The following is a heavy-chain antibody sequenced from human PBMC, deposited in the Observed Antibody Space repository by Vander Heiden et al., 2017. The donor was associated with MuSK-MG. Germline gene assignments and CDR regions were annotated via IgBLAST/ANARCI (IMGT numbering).Heavy chain of an antibody. CDR3: VKDPGVYDDYSGYFQE. CDR2: ISSNGGTT. CDR1: GFTYNQYA. D-gene: IGHD4-17*01. Sequence: EEQLEQYGGGLGEAGGYLKLSGAAAGFTYNQYAMHWVRQAPGKGLEYVSSISSNGGTTYYADSVKGRFTISRDTSPNMLFLQMTSLRIEDTAVYYCVKDPGVYDDYSGYFQEWGQGTLVTVSS. V-gene: IGHV3-64D*06. J-gene: IGHJ1*01.